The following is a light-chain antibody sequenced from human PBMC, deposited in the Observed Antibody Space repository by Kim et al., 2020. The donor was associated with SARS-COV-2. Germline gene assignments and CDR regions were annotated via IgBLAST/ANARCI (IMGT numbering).Light chain of an antibody. CDR1: QSVSSN. V-gene: IGKV3-15*01. Sequence: EIVMTQSPVTLSVSPGERATLSCRASQSVSSNLAWYQVKPGRAPRLLIYGASTRASGIPARFSGSGSGSEFTLTITSLQSEDFALYYCHQYDDWPPGDTFGQGTKLDI. J-gene: IGKJ2*01. CDR2: GAS. CDR3: HQYDDWPPGDT.